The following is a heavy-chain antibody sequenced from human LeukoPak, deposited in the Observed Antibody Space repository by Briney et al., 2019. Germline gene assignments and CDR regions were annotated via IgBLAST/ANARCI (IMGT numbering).Heavy chain of an antibody. CDR1: GFTVSSNS. CDR3: ARTGYSYGYLSNWFDP. CDR2: IKQDGSEK. J-gene: IGHJ5*02. Sequence: GGSLRLSCTVSGFTVSSNSMSWVRQAPGKGLEWVANIKQDGSEKYYVDSVKGRFTISRDNAKNSLYLQMNSLRAEDTAAYYCARTGYSYGYLSNWFDPWGQGTLVTVSS. D-gene: IGHD5-18*01. V-gene: IGHV3-7*01.